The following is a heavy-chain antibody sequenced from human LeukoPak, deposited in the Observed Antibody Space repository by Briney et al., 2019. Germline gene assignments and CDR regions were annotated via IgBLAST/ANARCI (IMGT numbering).Heavy chain of an antibody. CDR1: GGSISTNY. J-gene: IGHJ4*02. D-gene: IGHD3-22*01. CDR3: ARGSFDSSGYYVFDY. V-gene: IGHV4-4*07. CDR2: IYNTGNT. Sequence: PSETLSLTCSVSGGSISTNYWSWIRQPAGKGLEWIGRIYNTGNTNYSPSLERRVTMSADTSKNQFSLKLSSVTDADTAVYYCARGSFDSSGYYVFDYSGQGSLVTVSS.